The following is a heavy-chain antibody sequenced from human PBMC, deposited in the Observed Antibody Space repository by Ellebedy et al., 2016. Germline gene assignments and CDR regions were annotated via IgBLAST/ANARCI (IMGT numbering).Heavy chain of an antibody. CDR2: IGSNGIAT. J-gene: IGHJ4*02. CDR3: AKSGYCSGGRCYVGPSDY. CDR1: GFTFTDYA. Sequence: GGSLRLXXAASGFTFTDYAMSWVRQAPGKGLEWVSAIGSNGIATYYKDSVKGRFTISRDNSKNTLCLQMDSLRAEDTAVYYCAKSGYCSGGRCYVGPSDYWGQGTLVNVSS. D-gene: IGHD2-15*01. V-gene: IGHV3-23*01.